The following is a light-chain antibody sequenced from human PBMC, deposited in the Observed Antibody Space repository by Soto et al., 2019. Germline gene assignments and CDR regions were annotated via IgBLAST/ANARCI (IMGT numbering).Light chain of an antibody. CDR3: QQGHSFTLT. CDR1: QAIGDS. CDR2: SAS. V-gene: IGKV1-12*01. Sequence: DIQMTQSPTFLSASVGDRVTITCRASQAIGDSLAWYQQKPGKAPDLLIYSASTVLPGVPSRFSGSGSGTDFTLTINGLQSEDFATYFCQQGHSFTLTFGAGTKVDIK. J-gene: IGKJ4*01.